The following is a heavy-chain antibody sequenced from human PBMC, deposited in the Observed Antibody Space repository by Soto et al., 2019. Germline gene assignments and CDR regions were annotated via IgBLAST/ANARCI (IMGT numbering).Heavy chain of an antibody. CDR2: ISSSSSYI. CDR3: SGYCSGGSCYGF. J-gene: IGHJ4*02. V-gene: IGHV3-21*01. CDR1: GFTFSSHS. Sequence: EVQLVESGGGLVKPGGSLRLSCAASGFTFSSHSMNWGRQAPGKGLEWVSSISSSSSYIYYADSVKGRFTISRDNAKNSLYLQMNSLRAEDTAVYYCSGYCSGGSCYGFWGQGTLVTVSS. D-gene: IGHD2-15*01.